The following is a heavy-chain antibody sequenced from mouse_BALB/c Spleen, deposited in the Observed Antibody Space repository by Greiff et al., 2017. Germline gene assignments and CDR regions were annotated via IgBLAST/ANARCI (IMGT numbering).Heavy chain of an antibody. Sequence: VQLQQSGAELVRSGASVTLSCTASGFNIKDYYMHWVKQRPEQGLEWIGWIDPENGDTEYAPKFQGKATFTVDTSSSTAYMQFNSLTSEDSAVYYCARDTTAPMDDGGQGTAVTVSS. D-gene: IGHD1-2*01. J-gene: IGHJ4*01. CDR2: IDPENGDT. CDR1: GFNIKDYY. CDR3: ARDTTAPMDD. V-gene: IGHV14-4*02.